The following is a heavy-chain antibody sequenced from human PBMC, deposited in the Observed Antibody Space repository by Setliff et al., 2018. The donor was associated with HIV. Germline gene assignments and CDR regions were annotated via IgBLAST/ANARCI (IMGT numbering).Heavy chain of an antibody. CDR2: IYNRGST. D-gene: IGHD3-22*01. Sequence: SETLSLTCAVSGYAISSGYYWGWIRRPPGKGLEWIGSIYNRGSTYYNPSLKSRVTISVDTSKNQFSLKLSSVTAADTAVYYCARWPPHRSSDYDQEYYFDYWGQGTLVTVSS. J-gene: IGHJ4*02. CDR1: GYAISSGYY. V-gene: IGHV4-38-2*01. CDR3: ARWPPHRSSDYDQEYYFDY.